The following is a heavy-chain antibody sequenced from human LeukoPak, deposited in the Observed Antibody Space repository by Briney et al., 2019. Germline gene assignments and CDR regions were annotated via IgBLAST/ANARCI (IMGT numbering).Heavy chain of an antibody. D-gene: IGHD3-22*01. V-gene: IGHV4-34*01. CDR1: GGSFSGYY. Sequence: SETLSLTCAVYGGSFSGYYWSWIRQPPGKGLEWIGEINHSGSTNYNPSLQSRVTISADTSKNQFSLNLRSVIAADTAVYYCARGLRYYYDSSGYFRKYFDYWGQGTLVTVSS. CDR2: INHSGST. CDR3: ARGLRYYYDSSGYFRKYFDY. J-gene: IGHJ4*02.